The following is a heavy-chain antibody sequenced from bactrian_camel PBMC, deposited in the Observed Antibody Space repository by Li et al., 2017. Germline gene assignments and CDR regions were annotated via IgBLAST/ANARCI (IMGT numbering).Heavy chain of an antibody. Sequence: HVQLVESGGGSVQPGGSLRLSCTSSVHISSMACMGWFRQAPGKMREGIAVKYIGGGGSTWYAGSVKDRFTISRDSAKNTLFLQMDILNSEDTAKYYCAADDSENWAVRACTARDLHGYSFWGQGTQVTVS. D-gene: IGHD4*01. V-gene: IGHV3S54*01. CDR2: KYIGGGGST. CDR1: VHISSMAC. CDR3: AADDSENWAVRACTARDLHGYSF. J-gene: IGHJ4*01.